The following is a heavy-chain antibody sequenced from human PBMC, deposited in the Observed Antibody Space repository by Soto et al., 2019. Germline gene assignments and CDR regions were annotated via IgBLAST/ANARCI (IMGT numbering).Heavy chain of an antibody. Sequence: GVLRLSCAASGFTFSSYAMSWVRQAPGKGLEWVLTISDSGSTYYADSVKGRFTISRDISKNTLYVQMSSLRAEDTAVYYCAKGGEGYCSGTSCLYHMDAWGKGTTVTVSS. CDR3: AKGGEGYCSGTSCLYHMDA. CDR2: ISDSGST. CDR1: GFTFSSYA. J-gene: IGHJ6*03. D-gene: IGHD2-15*01. V-gene: IGHV3-23*01.